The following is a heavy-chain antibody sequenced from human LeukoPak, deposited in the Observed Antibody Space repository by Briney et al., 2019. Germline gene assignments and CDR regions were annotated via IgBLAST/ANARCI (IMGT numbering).Heavy chain of an antibody. CDR2: IYRDGSTT. V-gene: IGHV3-74*01. Sequence: GGSLRLSCAASGFGFSRYWMHWVRQAPGTGLKWVSRIYRDGSTTDYADSVKGRFSISRDNSKNTLYLDMNSLRAGDTAVYYCARDEGATEFDYWGQGTLVTVSS. CDR3: ARDEGATEFDY. J-gene: IGHJ4*02. CDR1: GFGFSRYW. D-gene: IGHD1-26*01.